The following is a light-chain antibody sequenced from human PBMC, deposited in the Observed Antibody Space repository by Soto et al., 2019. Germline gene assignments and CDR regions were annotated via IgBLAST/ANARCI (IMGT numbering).Light chain of an antibody. J-gene: IGKJ1*01. Sequence: IVLTQSPGTLSLSPGERATLSCRASENVASNYLAWYQQQPGQAPRLLIFDASSRATDIPDRFSGSGSGTDFTLIISSLEPEDFAVYHCQQYAISPWTFGQGTKVEV. CDR3: QQYAISPWT. V-gene: IGKV3-20*01. CDR2: DAS. CDR1: ENVASNY.